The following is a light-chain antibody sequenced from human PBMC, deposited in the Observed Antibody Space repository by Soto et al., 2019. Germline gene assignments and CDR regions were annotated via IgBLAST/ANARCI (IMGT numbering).Light chain of an antibody. CDR1: QSVSSN. CDR3: QQYNNWPRT. V-gene: IGKV3-15*01. Sequence: EILMTQSPATRSVSPGERATLSCRASQSVSSNLAWYQQKPGQAPRLLIYGASTRATGIPARFSGSGSGTEFTLTISSLQSEDFAVYYCQQYNNWPRTFGQGTKV. CDR2: GAS. J-gene: IGKJ1*01.